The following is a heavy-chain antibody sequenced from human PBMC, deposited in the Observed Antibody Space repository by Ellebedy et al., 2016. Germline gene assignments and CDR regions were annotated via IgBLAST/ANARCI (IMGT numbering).Heavy chain of an antibody. J-gene: IGHJ5*02. Sequence: SATLSLTXTVSGGSISSYYWSWIRQPPGKGLEWIGYIYYSGSTNYNPSLKSRVTISVDTSKNQFPLKLSSVTAADTAVYYCAREGLQGFDPWGQGTLVTVSS. V-gene: IGHV4-59*01. CDR1: GGSISSYY. CDR2: IYYSGST. CDR3: AREGLQGFDP.